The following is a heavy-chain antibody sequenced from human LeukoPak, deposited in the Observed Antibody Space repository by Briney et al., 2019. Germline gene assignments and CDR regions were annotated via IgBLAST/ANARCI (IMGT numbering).Heavy chain of an antibody. D-gene: IGHD3-3*01. CDR3: AKDPKRFLEWLSAADFDP. CDR1: GFTITTNY. J-gene: IGHJ5*02. CDR2: IYGDDET. Sequence: GGSLRLSCAASGFTITTNYMNWVRQAPGKGLEWVSVIYGDDETNYADSVKGRFTISRDNSKNTLYLQMNSLRAEDTAVYYCAKDPKRFLEWLSAADFDPWGQGTLVTVSS. V-gene: IGHV3-53*01.